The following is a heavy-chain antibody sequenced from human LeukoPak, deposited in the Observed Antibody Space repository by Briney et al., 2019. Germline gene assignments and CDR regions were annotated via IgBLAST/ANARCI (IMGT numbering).Heavy chain of an antibody. V-gene: IGHV1-2*02. CDR1: GYTFTGYY. D-gene: IGHD2-2*01. J-gene: IGHJ5*02. CDR3: ARYGSTVNWFDP. Sequence: GASVKVSCKASGYTFTGYYIHWVRQAPGQGLEWMGWINPNSGGTNYAQRFQGRVTVTRDTSISTAYMELSRLRSDDTAFYYCARYGSTVNWFDPWGQGTLVTVSS. CDR2: INPNSGGT.